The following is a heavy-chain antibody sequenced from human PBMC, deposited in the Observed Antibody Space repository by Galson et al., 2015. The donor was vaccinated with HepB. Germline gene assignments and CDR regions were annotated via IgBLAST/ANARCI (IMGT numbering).Heavy chain of an antibody. CDR2: ISAYNGNT. CDR3: ARAYCSGGSCYLRATPRSRFDP. J-gene: IGHJ5*02. V-gene: IGHV1-18*01. Sequence: QSGAEVKKPGASVKVSCKASGYTFTSYGISWVRQAPGQGLEWMGWISAYNGNTNYAQKLQGRVTMTTDTSTSTAYMELRSLRSDDTAVYYCARAYCSGGSCYLRATPRSRFDPWGQGTLVTVSS. CDR1: GYTFTSYG. D-gene: IGHD2-15*01.